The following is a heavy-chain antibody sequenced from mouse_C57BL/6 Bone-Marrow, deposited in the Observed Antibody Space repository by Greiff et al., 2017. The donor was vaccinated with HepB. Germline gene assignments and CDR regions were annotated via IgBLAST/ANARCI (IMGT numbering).Heavy chain of an antibody. Sequence: EVKLVESGGDLVKPGGSLKLSCAASGFTFSSYGMSWVRQTPDKRLEWVATISSGGSYTYYPDSVKGRFTISRDNAKNTLYLQMSSLKSEDTAMYYWARHEYYYAMDYWGQGTSVTVSS. J-gene: IGHJ4*01. CDR2: ISSGGSYT. CDR1: GFTFSSYG. V-gene: IGHV5-6*02. CDR3: ARHEYYYAMDY.